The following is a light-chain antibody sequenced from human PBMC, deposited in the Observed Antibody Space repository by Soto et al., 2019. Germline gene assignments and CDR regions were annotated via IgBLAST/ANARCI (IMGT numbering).Light chain of an antibody. CDR1: ESVSTN. J-gene: IGKJ2*01. CDR2: GAS. Sequence: EIVMTQSPATLSLSPGERATLSCRASESVSTNLAWYQQKAGQAPRLLIYGASTRATGIPARFSGSGSGTEFTLTISSLQSEDFATYYCQQSYSTLTFGQGTKLEIK. CDR3: QQSYSTLT. V-gene: IGKV3-15*01.